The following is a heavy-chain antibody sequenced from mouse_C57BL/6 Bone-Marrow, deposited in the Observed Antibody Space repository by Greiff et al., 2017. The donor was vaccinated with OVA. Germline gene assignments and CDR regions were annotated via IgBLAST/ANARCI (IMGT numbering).Heavy chain of an antibody. CDR3: ARDWYYGSSPYAMDY. Sequence: QVHVKQPGAELVKPGASVKLSCKASGYTFTSYWMHWVKQRPGQGLEWIGMIHPNSGSTNYNEKFKSKATLTVDKSSSTAYMQLSSLTSEDSAVYYCARDWYYGSSPYAMDYWGQGTSVTVSS. D-gene: IGHD1-1*01. CDR2: IHPNSGST. J-gene: IGHJ4*01. CDR1: GYTFTSYW. V-gene: IGHV1-64*01.